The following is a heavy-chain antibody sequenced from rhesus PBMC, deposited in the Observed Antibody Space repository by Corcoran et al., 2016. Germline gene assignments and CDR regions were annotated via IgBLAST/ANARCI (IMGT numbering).Heavy chain of an antibody. CDR2: IYGGNGRT. V-gene: IGHV4S2*01. Sequence: QVQLQESGPGLVKPSETLPLTCAVSGASISSNYWSWIRQPPGKGLEWIGDIYGGNGRTNYNPYLKSRVTIAKDTYKNQFSLKRSSVTAADTAVYYCARDGGGSWTNRFDVWGAGVLVTVSS. CDR1: GASISSNY. D-gene: IGHD6-25*01. J-gene: IGHJ5-1*01. CDR3: ARDGGGSWTNRFDV.